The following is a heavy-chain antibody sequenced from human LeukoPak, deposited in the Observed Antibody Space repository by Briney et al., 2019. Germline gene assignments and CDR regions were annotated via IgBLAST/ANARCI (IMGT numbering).Heavy chain of an antibody. CDR1: GDSLSSSTYY. D-gene: IGHD3-3*01. V-gene: IGHV4-39*01. J-gene: IGHJ5*02. Sequence: SETLSLTCSVSGDSLSSSTYYWGWIRQPPGKGLEWIGSLCYSGSTYYNPSLKSRVTISVDTSRNELSLKLISVTAADTGLYYCARHGAPFGVIPQSLGWFDPWGQGTLVAISS. CDR3: ARHGAPFGVIPQSLGWFDP. CDR2: LCYSGST.